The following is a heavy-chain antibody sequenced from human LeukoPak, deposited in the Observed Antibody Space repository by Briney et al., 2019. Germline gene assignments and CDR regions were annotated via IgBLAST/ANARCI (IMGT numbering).Heavy chain of an antibody. J-gene: IGHJ4*02. CDR1: EFTINNYA. Sequence: GGSLRLSCAASEFTINNYAMSWVRQVPGKGLEWVSAISGNGGKTYYADSVKGRFTISRDNSKSTLYLQMNSLRAEDTAIYYCAREKLSSGFFDYWGQGTLVTVSS. V-gene: IGHV3-23*01. CDR2: ISGNGGKT. D-gene: IGHD5-12*01. CDR3: AREKLSSGFFDY.